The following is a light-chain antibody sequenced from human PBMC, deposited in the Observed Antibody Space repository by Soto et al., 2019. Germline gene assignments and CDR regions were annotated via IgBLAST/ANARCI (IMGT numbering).Light chain of an antibody. V-gene: IGLV2-14*01. Sequence: QSVLTQPASVSGSPGQSITIPCTGTSSDVGGYNYVSWYQQHPGKAPKLMIYEVSNRPSGVSNRFSGSKSGNTASLTISGLQVEDEADYYCSSSTISSTPLYVFGPESNVAVL. CDR1: SSDVGGYNY. J-gene: IGLJ1*01. CDR3: SSSTISSTPLYV. CDR2: EVS.